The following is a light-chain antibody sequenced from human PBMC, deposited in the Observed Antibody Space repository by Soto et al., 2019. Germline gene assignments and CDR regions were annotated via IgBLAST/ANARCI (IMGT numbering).Light chain of an antibody. V-gene: IGKV3-11*01. CDR2: EAS. J-gene: IGKJ2*01. CDR3: QQRSNGPSYT. Sequence: EIVLTQSPATLSLSPGERATLSCRASQSVSTYLAWYQHKPGQAPRLLIYEASNRASGIPARFSGSGSGTDFTLTISSLEPEDFAVYYCQQRSNGPSYTFGQGTKVEIK. CDR1: QSVSTY.